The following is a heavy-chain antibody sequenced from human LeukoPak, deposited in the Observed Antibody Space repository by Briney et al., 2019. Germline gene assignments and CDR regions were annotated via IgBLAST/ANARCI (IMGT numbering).Heavy chain of an antibody. J-gene: IGHJ4*02. CDR2: INPNSGGT. V-gene: IGHV1-2*02. CDR3: ATRGYNYYLSGPTLIDN. Sequence: ASVKVSCKASGYTFTDYYMQWVRQAPGQGLECMGWINPNSGGTNYAQKFQGRVTMTRDTSISTAYMELSRLSSDDTAVYYCATRGYNYYLSGPTLIDNWGQGTPVTVSS. CDR1: GYTFTDYY. D-gene: IGHD3-10*01.